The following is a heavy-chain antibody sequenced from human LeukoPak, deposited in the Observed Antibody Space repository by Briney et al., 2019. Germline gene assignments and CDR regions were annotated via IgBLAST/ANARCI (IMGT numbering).Heavy chain of an antibody. CDR3: ARSTVTNYFDY. CDR2: ISASGSTI. J-gene: IGHJ4*02. V-gene: IGHV3-48*03. Sequence: GGSLRLSCAASGFTFRDYEMNWVRQAPGKGLEWISYISASGSTIKYVEPVKGRFTISRDNAKNSLYLQMNSLRAEDTAVYYCARSTVTNYFDYWGQGTLVTVSS. D-gene: IGHD4-17*01. CDR1: GFTFRDYE.